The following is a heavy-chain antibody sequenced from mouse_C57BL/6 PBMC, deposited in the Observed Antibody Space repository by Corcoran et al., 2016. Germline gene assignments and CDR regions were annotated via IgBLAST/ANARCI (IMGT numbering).Heavy chain of an antibody. V-gene: IGHV9-3*01. J-gene: IGHJ4*01. D-gene: IGHD2-2*01. Sequence: QIQLVQSGPELKKPGETVKISCKASGYTFTTYGMSWVKQAPGKGLKWMGWINTYSGVPTYADDFKGRFAFSLETSASTAYLQINNLKNEDTATYFCAAGLRGNYYAMDYWGQGTSVTVSS. CDR2: INTYSGVP. CDR1: GYTFTTYG. CDR3: AAGLRGNYYAMDY.